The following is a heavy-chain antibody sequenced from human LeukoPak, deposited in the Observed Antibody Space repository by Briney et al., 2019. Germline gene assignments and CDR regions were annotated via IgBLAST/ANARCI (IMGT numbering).Heavy chain of an antibody. CDR2: INHSGST. CDR1: GGSFSGYY. D-gene: IGHD3-10*01. Sequence: SETLSLTCAVYGGSFSGYYWSWIRQPPGKGLEWTGEINHSGSTNYNPSLKSRVTISVDTSKNQFSLKLSSVTAADTAVYYCARGRGSGSHYARYYYYYMDVWGKGTTVTVSS. V-gene: IGHV4-34*01. CDR3: ARGRGSGSHYARYYYYYMDV. J-gene: IGHJ6*03.